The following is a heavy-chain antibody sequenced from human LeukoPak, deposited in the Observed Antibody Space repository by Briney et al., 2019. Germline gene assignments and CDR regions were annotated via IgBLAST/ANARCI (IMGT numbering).Heavy chain of an antibody. Sequence: ASVKVSCKASGYTFTGYYMHWVRQAPGQGLEWMGWINPNSGGTNYAQKFQGRVTMTRYTSISTAYMELSRLRSDDTAVYYCARVLGYCSSTSCSGEAINWFDPWGQGTLVTVSS. D-gene: IGHD2-2*01. J-gene: IGHJ5*02. CDR3: ARVLGYCSSTSCSGEAINWFDP. CDR1: GYTFTGYY. V-gene: IGHV1-2*02. CDR2: INPNSGGT.